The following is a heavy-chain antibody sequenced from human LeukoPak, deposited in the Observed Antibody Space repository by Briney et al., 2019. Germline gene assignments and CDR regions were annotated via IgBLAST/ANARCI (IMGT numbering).Heavy chain of an antibody. V-gene: IGHV3-66*01. J-gene: IGHJ4*02. CDR2: IYSGGST. D-gene: IGHD5-18*01. Sequence: GGSLRLSCAASGFNVSSNYMSWVRQAPGKGLEWVSVIYSGGSTYYADSVKGRFTISRDNSKNTLYLQMNSLRAEDTAVYYCAGIQLWSPFDYWGQGTLVTVSS. CDR1: GFNVSSNY. CDR3: AGIQLWSPFDY.